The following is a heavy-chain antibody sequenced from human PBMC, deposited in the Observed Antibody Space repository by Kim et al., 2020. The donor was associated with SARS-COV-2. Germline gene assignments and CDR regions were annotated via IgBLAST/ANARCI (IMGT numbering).Heavy chain of an antibody. CDR2: IYYSGST. D-gene: IGHD3-22*01. Sequence: LSLPFPFSFFSLLIFVYYFSFLRQHPGKGLEWIGYIYYSGSTYYNPSLKSRVTISVDTSKNQFSLKLSSVTAADTAVYYCARAPITMIVVVNAFDI. J-gene: IGHJ3*02. CDR1: FFSLLIFVYY. V-gene: IGHV4-31*03. CDR3: ARAPITMIVVVNAFDI.